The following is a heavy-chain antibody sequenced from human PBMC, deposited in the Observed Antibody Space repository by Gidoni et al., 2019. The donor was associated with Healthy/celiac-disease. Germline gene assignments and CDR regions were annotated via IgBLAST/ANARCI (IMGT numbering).Heavy chain of an antibody. Sequence: EVQLVESGGGLVQPGRSLSLSCSASGFTFADYAMHWVRQAPGKGLEGVSGISWNSGSIGYADSVKGRFTISRDNAKNSLYLQMNSLRAEDTALYYCAKGYLEEMATISGDWFDPWGQGTLVTVSS. CDR1: GFTFADYA. CDR2: ISWNSGSI. J-gene: IGHJ5*02. D-gene: IGHD3-3*01. V-gene: IGHV3-9*01. CDR3: AKGYLEEMATISGDWFDP.